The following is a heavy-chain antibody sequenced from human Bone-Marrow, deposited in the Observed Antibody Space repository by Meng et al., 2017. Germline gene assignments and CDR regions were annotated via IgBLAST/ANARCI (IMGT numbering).Heavy chain of an antibody. V-gene: IGHV3-30*01. Sequence: VPLVESGGGVVQPGRALGLACAASGFTFSSYAMHWVRQAPGKGLEWVAVISYDGSNKYYADSVKGRFTISRDNSKNTLYLQMNSLRAEDTAVYYCARDPRLLWFGELKTWGQGTLVTVSS. CDR2: ISYDGSNK. CDR3: ARDPRLLWFGELKT. J-gene: IGHJ5*02. D-gene: IGHD3-10*01. CDR1: GFTFSSYA.